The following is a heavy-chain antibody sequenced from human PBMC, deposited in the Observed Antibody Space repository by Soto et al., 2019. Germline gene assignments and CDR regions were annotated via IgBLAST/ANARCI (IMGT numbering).Heavy chain of an antibody. Sequence: GGSLRLSCAASGFTFSSYGMHWVRQAPGKGLEWVAVIWYDGSNKYYADSVKGRFTISRDNSKNTLYLQMNSLRAEDRDVYDCARDRVGIAEVSYYYGMDVWGQGTTVTVSS. CDR1: GFTFSSYG. J-gene: IGHJ6*02. V-gene: IGHV3-33*01. CDR3: ARDRVGIAEVSYYYGMDV. D-gene: IGHD6-13*01. CDR2: IWYDGSNK.